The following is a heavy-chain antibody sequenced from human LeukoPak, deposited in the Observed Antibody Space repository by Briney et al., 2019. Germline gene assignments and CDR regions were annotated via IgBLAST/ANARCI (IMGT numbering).Heavy chain of an antibody. J-gene: IGHJ6*03. Sequence: PGGSLRLSCAASGFTFSSYSMNWVRQAPGKGLEWVSSISSSSSYIYYADSVKGRFTISRDNAKNSLYLQMNSLRAEDTAVYYCARGTTETTWRDYYYYYMDVWGKGTTVTISS. D-gene: IGHD4-17*01. CDR1: GFTFSSYS. CDR2: ISSSSSYI. V-gene: IGHV3-21*01. CDR3: ARGTTETTWRDYYYYYMDV.